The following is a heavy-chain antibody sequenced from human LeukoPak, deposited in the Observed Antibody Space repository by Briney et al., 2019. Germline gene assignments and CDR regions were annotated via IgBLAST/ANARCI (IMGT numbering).Heavy chain of an antibody. CDR2: ISAYNGNT. J-gene: IGHJ4*02. CDR3: ARVRLGSKWELRQPLDY. D-gene: IGHD1-26*01. CDR1: GYTFTSYG. V-gene: IGHV1-18*01. Sequence: GASVKVSCKASGYTFTSYGISWVRQAPGQGLEWMGWISAYNGNTNYAQKLQGRVTMTTDTSTSTAYMELRSLRSDDTAVYYCARVRLGSKWELRQPLDYWGQGTLVTVSS.